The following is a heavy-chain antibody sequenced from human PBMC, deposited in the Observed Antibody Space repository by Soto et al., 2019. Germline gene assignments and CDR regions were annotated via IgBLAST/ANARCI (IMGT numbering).Heavy chain of an antibody. CDR3: ARSGVTGIVIPSHWFDP. V-gene: IGHV4-31*03. Sequence: SETLSLTCTVSGDSIGGVGYWSWIRQFPGRGLEWIGCISSSGSTYYNPAPNNRISLSLDTSQNQFSLKLLSVTAADTAIYYCARSGVTGIVIPSHWFDPWGQGTLVTVSS. CDR2: ISSSGST. J-gene: IGHJ5*02. CDR1: GDSIGGVGY. D-gene: IGHD2-21*02.